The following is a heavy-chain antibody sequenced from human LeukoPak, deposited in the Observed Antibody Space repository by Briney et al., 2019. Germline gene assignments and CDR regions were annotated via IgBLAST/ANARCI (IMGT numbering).Heavy chain of an antibody. V-gene: IGHV3-21*06. CDR2: ISSTSSYI. D-gene: IGHD4-17*01. J-gene: IGHJ4*02. CDR3: ARIPDYGDFEGH. Sequence: GGSLRLSCAASGFTFSSYSMNWVRQAPGKGLEWVSSISSTSSYIYYADSVKGRFTISRDNAKNSLYLQMNSLRAEDTAVYYCARIPDYGDFEGHWGQGTLVTVSS. CDR1: GFTFSSYS.